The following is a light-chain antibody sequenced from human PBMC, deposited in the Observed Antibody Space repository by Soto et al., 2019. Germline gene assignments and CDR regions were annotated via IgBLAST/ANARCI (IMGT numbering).Light chain of an antibody. CDR1: QGISSY. J-gene: IGKJ1*01. CDR3: HQDYSYPCT. V-gene: IGKV1-8*01. Sequence: AIRMTQSPSSLSASTGDRVTITCRASQGISSYLAWYQQKPGKAPKLLIYAASTLQSGVPSRFSGSGSGTDCTLTISRLKSEDFATYYCHQDYSYPCTFGQGTKVEIK. CDR2: AAS.